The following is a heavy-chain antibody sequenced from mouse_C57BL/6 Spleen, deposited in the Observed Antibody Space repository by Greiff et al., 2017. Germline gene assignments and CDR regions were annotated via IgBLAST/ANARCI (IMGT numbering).Heavy chain of an antibody. CDR2: IDPANGNT. CDR1: GFNIKNTY. J-gene: IGHJ3*01. V-gene: IGHV14-3*01. Sequence: EVQLQQSVAELVRPGASVKLSCTASGFNIKNTYMHWVKQRPEQGLAWIGRIDPANGNTKYAPKFQGKATITAATSSNTDYLQLSSLTAEDTAIYYCASPHYCSSSYPAWFAYWGQGTLVTVSA. CDR3: ASPHYCSSSYPAWFAY. D-gene: IGHD1-1*01.